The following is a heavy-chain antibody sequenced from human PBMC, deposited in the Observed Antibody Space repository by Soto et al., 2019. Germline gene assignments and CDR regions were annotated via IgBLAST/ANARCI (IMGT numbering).Heavy chain of an antibody. J-gene: IGHJ5*02. CDR1: GFTFSNYN. V-gene: IGHV3-21*01. CDR2: ISGSSIYI. Sequence: GGSLRLSCVASGFTFSNYNMNWVRQAPGKGLEWVSHISGSSIYIHYADSVRGRFPISRDNAKNSVYLQMDSLRVEDTAVYYCAREGALKPFSSWGQGALVTVSS. CDR3: AREGALKPFSS.